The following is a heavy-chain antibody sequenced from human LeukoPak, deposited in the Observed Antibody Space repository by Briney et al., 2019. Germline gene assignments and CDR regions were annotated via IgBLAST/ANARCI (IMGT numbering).Heavy chain of an antibody. CDR2: MKEDGGEI. D-gene: IGHD4-23*01. CDR3: VRDRGYSTFDY. V-gene: IGHV3-7*01. CDR1: GFPFSNYW. J-gene: IGHJ4*02. Sequence: GGSLRLSCAGSGFPFSNYWMAWVRQAPGKGLEWVANMKEDGGEINYVDSVKGRFTISRDNAKNSLDLQMNSLRVDDTAVYYCVRDRGYSTFDYWGQGTLVIVSS.